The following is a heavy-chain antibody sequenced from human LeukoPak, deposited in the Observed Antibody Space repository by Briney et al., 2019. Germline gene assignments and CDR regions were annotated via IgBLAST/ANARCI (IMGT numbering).Heavy chain of an antibody. CDR1: GFTFDDYA. CDR2: ISWNSGSI. J-gene: IGHJ6*02. CDR3: AKDKSEGSRAYYYGMDV. D-gene: IGHD1-26*01. V-gene: IGHV3-9*01. Sequence: GGSLRLSCAASGFTFDDYAMHWVRQAPGKGLEWVSGISWNSGSIGYADSVKGRFTISRDNAKNSLYLQMNSLRAEDTALYYCAKDKSEGSRAYYYGMDVWGQGTTVTVSS.